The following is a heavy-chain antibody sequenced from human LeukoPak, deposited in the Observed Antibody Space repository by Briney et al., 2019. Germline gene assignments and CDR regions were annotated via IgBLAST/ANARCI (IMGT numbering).Heavy chain of an antibody. J-gene: IGHJ3*01. D-gene: IGHD2-15*01. CDR1: GGSVSSGSYY. Sequence: SETLSLTCTVSGGSVSSGSYYWSWIRQPPGTGLEWIGYIYYSGSTNYNPSLKSRVTISVDTSKNQFTLQLKSVTPEDTAVYYCVACRDNSCYSETFGFWGQGTTVIVSS. V-gene: IGHV4-61*01. CDR2: IYYSGST. CDR3: VACRDNSCYSETFGF.